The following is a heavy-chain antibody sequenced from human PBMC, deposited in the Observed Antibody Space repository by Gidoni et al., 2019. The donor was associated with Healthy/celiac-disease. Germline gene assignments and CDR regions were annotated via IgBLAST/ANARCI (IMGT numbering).Heavy chain of an antibody. V-gene: IGHV2-26*01. D-gene: IGHD3-10*02. CDR2: IFSNDEK. CDR3: ARTNYYVSDAFDI. J-gene: IGHJ3*02. CDR1: GFSLSNARMG. Sequence: QVTLKESGPVLVTPTETLTLTCTVSGFSLSNARMGVSWIRQPPGKALEWLAHIFSNDEKSYSTSLKSRLTISKDTSKSQVVLTMTNMDPVDTATYYCARTNYYVSDAFDIWGQGTMVTVSS.